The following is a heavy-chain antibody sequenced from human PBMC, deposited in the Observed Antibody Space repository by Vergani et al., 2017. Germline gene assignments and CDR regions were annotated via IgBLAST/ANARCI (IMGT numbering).Heavy chain of an antibody. CDR1: GFTFSSYA. D-gene: IGHD3-3*01. V-gene: IGHV3-23*01. Sequence: EVQLLESGGGLVQPGGSLRLSCAASGFTFSSYAMSWVRQAPGKGLEWVSAISGSGGSTYYADSVKGRFTISRDNSKNTLYLQMNSLRAEDTAVYYCARGTSFGVVMNDDWYFDLWGRGTLVTVSS. CDR3: ARGTSFGVVMNDDWYFDL. CDR2: ISGSGGST. J-gene: IGHJ2*01.